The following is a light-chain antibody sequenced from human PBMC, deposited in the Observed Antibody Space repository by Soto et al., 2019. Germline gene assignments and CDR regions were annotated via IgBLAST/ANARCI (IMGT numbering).Light chain of an antibody. CDR1: RSVDGY. Sequence: EVVMTQSPGTLSVSLGESATLSCRASRSVDGYLAWYQQKPGQAPRLLIYGASTRATGVTARFRGGGSGTEFTLTISSLKSEDSAVYYCQQYHKWPPITFGHGTRLEIK. J-gene: IGKJ5*01. CDR2: GAS. V-gene: IGKV3-15*01. CDR3: QQYHKWPPIT.